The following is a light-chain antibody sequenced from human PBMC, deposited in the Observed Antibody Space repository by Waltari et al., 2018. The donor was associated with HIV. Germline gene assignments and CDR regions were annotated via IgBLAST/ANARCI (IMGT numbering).Light chain of an antibody. V-gene: IGLV2-14*01. CDR3: SSYTTRSTVI. CDR2: EVS. J-gene: IGLJ2*01. CDR1: SNDVGSYNY. Sequence: QSALTQPASVSGSPGQSITISCTGTSNDVGSYNYVSWHQQYPGTAPRLIIYEVSDRPSGVSHRFSGSKSGNTASLTISGLQAEDEADYYCSSYTTRSTVIFGGGTKVTVL.